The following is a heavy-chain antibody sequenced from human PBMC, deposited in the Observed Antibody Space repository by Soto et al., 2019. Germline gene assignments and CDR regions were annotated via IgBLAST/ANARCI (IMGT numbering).Heavy chain of an antibody. CDR1: GFTFSGYA. CDR3: AKGGCSGGSCYPLDY. CDR2: ISGGGGSS. V-gene: IGHV3-23*01. D-gene: IGHD2-15*01. Sequence: EVQLLESGGDLVQPGGSLRLSCAASGFTFSGYAMSWVRQAPGQRLEWVSTISGGGGSSYHADSVKGRFTISRDNSKNTLDLRMKRLRADDTALYFCAKGGCSGGSCYPLDYWGRGTLVTVS. J-gene: IGHJ4*02.